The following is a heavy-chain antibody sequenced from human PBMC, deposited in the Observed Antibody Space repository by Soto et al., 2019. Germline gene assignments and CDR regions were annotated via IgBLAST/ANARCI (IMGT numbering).Heavy chain of an antibody. V-gene: IGHV3-33*01. Sequence: LRLSCAASGFTFSSYGMHWVRQAPGKGLEWVAVIWYDGSNKYYADSVKGRFTISRDNSKNTLYLQMNSLRAEDTAVYYCAREDTIHGGDNYGMDVWGQGTTVTVSS. D-gene: IGHD3-3*01. J-gene: IGHJ6*02. CDR3: AREDTIHGGDNYGMDV. CDR2: IWYDGSNK. CDR1: GFTFSSYG.